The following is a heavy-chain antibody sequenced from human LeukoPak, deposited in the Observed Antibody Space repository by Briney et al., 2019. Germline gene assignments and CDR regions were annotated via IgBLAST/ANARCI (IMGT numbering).Heavy chain of an antibody. V-gene: IGHV4-59*01. CDR3: AGSGYGIDAFDI. CDR1: GGSISSYY. CDR2: IYYSGST. J-gene: IGHJ3*02. D-gene: IGHD5-12*01. Sequence: SETLSLTCTVSGGSISSYYWSWIRQPPGKGLEWIGYIYYSGSTNYNPSLKSRVTISVDTSKNQFSLKLSSVTAADTAVYYCAGSGYGIDAFDIWGQGTMVTVSS.